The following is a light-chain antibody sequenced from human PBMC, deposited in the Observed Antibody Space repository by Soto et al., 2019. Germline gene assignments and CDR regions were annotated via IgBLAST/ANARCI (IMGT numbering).Light chain of an antibody. CDR3: QKYGSAPWT. CDR1: QSFNSRY. CDR2: ATS. J-gene: IGKJ1*01. V-gene: IGKV3-20*01. Sequence: EIVLAQSPGTLSLSPGDRATLSCRASQSFNSRYLAWFQQRPGQAPRLLIYATSRRAADIPDRFSGSGSGTDFTLTINSLEPEDFAVYYCQKYGSAPWTFGQGTKVEIK.